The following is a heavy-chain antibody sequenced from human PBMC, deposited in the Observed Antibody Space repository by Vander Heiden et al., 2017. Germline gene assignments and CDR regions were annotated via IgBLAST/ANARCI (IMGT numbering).Heavy chain of an antibody. V-gene: IGHV3-15*01. D-gene: IGHD3-16*02. J-gene: IGHJ4*02. CDR1: GFTFSNAW. CDR3: TTVTPWGSYRFDY. Sequence: EVQLVESGGGLVKPGGSLRLSCAASGFTFSNAWMSWVRQAPGKGLEWVGRIKSKTDGGTTDYAAPVKGRFTISRDDSKNTLYLQMNSLKTEDTAVYYCTTVTPWGSYRFDYWGQGTLVTVSS. CDR2: IKSKTDGGTT.